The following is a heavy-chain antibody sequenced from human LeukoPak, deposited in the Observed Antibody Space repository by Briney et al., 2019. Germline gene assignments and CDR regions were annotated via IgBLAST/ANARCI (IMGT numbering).Heavy chain of an antibody. Sequence: GESLEISCKVSGYSFSNYWIGWVRQMPGKGLEWIGVIYPADSDTRYSPSFQGQVTISADKYINTAYLQWSSLKASDTAMYFCARRNLEVRGGSDYFDSGGQGTLVTVSS. CDR2: IYPADSDT. CDR3: ARRNLEVRGGSDYFDS. CDR1: GYSFSNYW. J-gene: IGHJ4*02. V-gene: IGHV5-51*01. D-gene: IGHD3-10*01.